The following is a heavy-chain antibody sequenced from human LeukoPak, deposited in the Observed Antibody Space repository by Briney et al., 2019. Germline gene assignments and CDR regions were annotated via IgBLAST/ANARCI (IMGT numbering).Heavy chain of an antibody. V-gene: IGHV3-30*02. CDR2: IRYDGSNK. Sequence: PGGSLRLSCAASGFTFSSYGMHWVRQAPGRGLEWVAFIRYDGSNKYYADSVKGRFTISRDNSRNTLYLQMNSLRPEDTAVYHCAKDWGNYFASGSSYLDYWGQGTLVTVSS. J-gene: IGHJ4*02. CDR1: GFTFSSYG. D-gene: IGHD3-10*01. CDR3: AKDWGNYFASGSSYLDY.